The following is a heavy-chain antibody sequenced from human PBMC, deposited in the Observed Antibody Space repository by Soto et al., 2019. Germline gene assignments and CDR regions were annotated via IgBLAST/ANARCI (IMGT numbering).Heavy chain of an antibody. D-gene: IGHD6-6*01. CDR2: IIPIFGTA. V-gene: IGHV1-69*13. CDR1: GGTFSSYA. CDR3: ARLEYSSSSGTPEFDY. J-gene: IGHJ4*02. Sequence: ASVKVSCKASGGTFSSYAISWVRQAPGQGLEWMGGIIPIFGTANYAQKFQGRVTITADESTSTAYMELGSLRSEDTAVYYCARLEYSSSSGTPEFDYWGQGTLVTVSS.